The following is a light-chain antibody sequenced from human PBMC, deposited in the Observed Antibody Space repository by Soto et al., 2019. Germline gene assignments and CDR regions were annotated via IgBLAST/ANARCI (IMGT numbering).Light chain of an antibody. V-gene: IGLV1-44*01. CDR3: AAWDDSLNGVV. CDR2: SNT. CDR1: SSNIGSHP. Sequence: QSVLTQPPSASGTPGQRVTISCSGSSSNIGSHPVNWYQQLPGTAPRLLIYSNTQRPSGVPDRFSGSKSGTSASLAISGLQSEYEADYYCAAWDDSLNGVVFGGGTKVTVL. J-gene: IGLJ2*01.